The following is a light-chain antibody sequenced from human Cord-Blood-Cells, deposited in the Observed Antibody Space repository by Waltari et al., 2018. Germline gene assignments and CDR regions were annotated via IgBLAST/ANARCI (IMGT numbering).Light chain of an antibody. CDR2: GAS. CDR3: QQYNNWPSIT. Sequence: EIVMTQSPATLSVSPGERATLSCRASQSVSSNLAWYQQKPGQAPRLLIYGASTGATGIPARFSGSGSGTEFTLTISSLQSEDFAVYYCQQYNNWPSITFGQGTRLEIK. J-gene: IGKJ5*01. CDR1: QSVSSN. V-gene: IGKV3-15*01.